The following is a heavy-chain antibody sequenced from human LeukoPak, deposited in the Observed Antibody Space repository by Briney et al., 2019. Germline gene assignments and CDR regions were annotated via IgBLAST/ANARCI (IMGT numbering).Heavy chain of an antibody. D-gene: IGHD2-15*01. CDR2: INPNSGGT. CDR1: GSTFTLYY. J-gene: IGHJ5*02. Sequence: ASVKVSCHASGSTFTLYYMHWVRQPPGQRREWMGRINPNSGGTNYAQRFQGRVTMTRDTSISTAYMELSRLRSDHTAVYFCARSLRGVVVAVAATAPATGWFDRWGQGTPVTVSS. V-gene: IGHV1-2*06. CDR3: ARSLRGVVVAVAATAPATGWFDR.